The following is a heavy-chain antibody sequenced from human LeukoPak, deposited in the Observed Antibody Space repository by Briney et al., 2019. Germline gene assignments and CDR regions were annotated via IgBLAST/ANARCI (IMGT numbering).Heavy chain of an antibody. D-gene: IGHD6-25*01. J-gene: IGHJ4*02. Sequence: GGSLRLSCAASGFTFSSYSMNWVRQAPGKGLEWVSSISSSSSYIYYADSVKGRFTISRDNAKSSLYLQMNSLRAEDTAVYYCASGKPGIAAHWGQGTLVTVSS. CDR2: ISSSSSYI. V-gene: IGHV3-21*01. CDR1: GFTFSSYS. CDR3: ASGKPGIAAH.